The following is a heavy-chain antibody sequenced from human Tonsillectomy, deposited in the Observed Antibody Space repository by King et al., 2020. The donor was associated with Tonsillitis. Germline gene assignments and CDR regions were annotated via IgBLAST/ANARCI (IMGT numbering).Heavy chain of an antibody. J-gene: IGHJ5*02. CDR2: IIPILGIA. D-gene: IGHD3-22*01. CDR3: ASITYYYDSSGYGSFP. Sequence: QLVQSGAGVKKPGATVKVSCKASGGTFSGYSSSWVRQAPGQGLEWMGRIIPILGIANFAQKFQGRVTITADKSTSTAYMELSSLRSEDTAVYYCASITYYYDSSGYGSFPWGQGTLVTVSS. V-gene: IGHV1-69*09. CDR1: GGTFSGYS.